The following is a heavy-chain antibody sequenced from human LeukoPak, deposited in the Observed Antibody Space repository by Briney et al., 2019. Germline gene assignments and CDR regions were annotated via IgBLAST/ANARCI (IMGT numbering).Heavy chain of an antibody. D-gene: IGHD3-10*01. J-gene: IGHJ3*02. V-gene: IGHV4-34*01. Sequence: SETLSLTCAVYGGSFSGYYWSWIRQPPGKGLEWIGEINHSGSTNYSPSLKSRVTISLDTSRNQFSLRLNSVTAADTAVYYCAKSNGYGLIDIWGQGTMVTVSS. CDR2: INHSGST. CDR3: AKSNGYGLIDI. CDR1: GGSFSGYY.